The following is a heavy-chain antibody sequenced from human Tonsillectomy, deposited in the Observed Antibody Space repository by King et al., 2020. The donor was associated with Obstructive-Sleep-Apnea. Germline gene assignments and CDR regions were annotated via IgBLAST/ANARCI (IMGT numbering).Heavy chain of an antibody. CDR2: ISPYNGNT. Sequence: HLVQSGAEVKRPGASVKVSCKASGYTFTSYGISWVRQAPGQGLEWMGWISPYNGNTYYAQKVQGRVTMTTDTSTSTAYMELRSLRSDDTAVYYCARDPPPYSRDYYGMDVWGQGTTVTVSS. D-gene: IGHD4-11*01. J-gene: IGHJ6*02. CDR3: ARDPPPYSRDYYGMDV. V-gene: IGHV1-18*01. CDR1: GYTFTSYG.